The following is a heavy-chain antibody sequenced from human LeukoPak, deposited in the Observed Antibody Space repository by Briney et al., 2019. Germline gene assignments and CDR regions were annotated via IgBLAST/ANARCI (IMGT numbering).Heavy chain of an antibody. Sequence: SETLSLTCAVYGGSFSGYYWSWIRQSPGKGLEWIGEINHSGSTNYNPSLKSRVTISVDTSKNQFSLKLSSVTAADTAVYYCAGGEYYYYGMDVWGQGTTVTVSS. V-gene: IGHV4-34*01. CDR2: INHSGST. CDR1: GGSFSGYY. CDR3: AGGEYYYYGMDV. J-gene: IGHJ6*02.